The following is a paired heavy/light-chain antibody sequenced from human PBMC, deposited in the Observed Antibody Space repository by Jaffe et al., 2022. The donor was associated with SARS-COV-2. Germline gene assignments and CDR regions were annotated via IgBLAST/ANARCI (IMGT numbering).Light chain of an antibody. V-gene: IGKV3-15*01. J-gene: IGKJ2*01. Sequence: EIVMTQSPATLSVSPGERATLSCRASQSVSSNLAWYQQKPGQAPRLLIYGASTRATGIPARFSGSGSGTEFTLTISSLQSEDFAVYYCQQYNNWPLYTFGQGTKLEIK. CDR1: QSVSSN. CDR2: GAS. CDR3: QQYNNWPLYT.
Heavy chain of an antibody. D-gene: IGHD2-15*01. CDR1: GFTFSSYA. CDR2: ISGSGGST. V-gene: IGHV3-23*01. CDR3: AKESGNVAATYYYYYGMDV. Sequence: EVQLLESGGGLVQPGGSLRLSCAASGFTFSSYAMSWVRQAPGKGLEWVSAISGSGGSTYYADSVKGRFTISRDNSKNTLYLQMNSLRAEDTAVYYCAKESGNVAATYYYYYGMDVWGQGTTVTVSS. J-gene: IGHJ6*02.